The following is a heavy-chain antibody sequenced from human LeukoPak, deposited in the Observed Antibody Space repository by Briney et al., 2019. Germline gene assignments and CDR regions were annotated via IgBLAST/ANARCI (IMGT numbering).Heavy chain of an antibody. V-gene: IGHV4-39*07. CDR1: GGSISSYY. CDR2: IYYSGST. CDR3: VRGPLHHHFLTGYYRDAFDL. J-gene: IGHJ3*01. D-gene: IGHD3/OR15-3a*01. Sequence: SETLSLTCTVSGGSISSYYWGWIRQPPGKGLEWIGSIYYSGSTYYNPSLKSRATISVDTSKNHFSLRLSSVTAADTAVYYCVRGPLHHHFLTGYYRDAFDLWGQGTMVTVSS.